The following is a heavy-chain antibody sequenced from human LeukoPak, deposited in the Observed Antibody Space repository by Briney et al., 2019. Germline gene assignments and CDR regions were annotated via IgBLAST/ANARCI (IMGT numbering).Heavy chain of an antibody. CDR3: ARGFANSGYRY. CDR2: INWNGGSI. D-gene: IGHD3-22*01. CDR1: GFIFDDYG. V-gene: IGHV3-20*01. J-gene: IGHJ4*02. Sequence: GGSLRLSCAASGFIFDDYGMSWVRQAPGKGLERVSGINWNGGSIGYADSVKGRFTISRDNAKNSLYLQMNSLRAEDTALYHCARGFANSGYRYWGQGALVTVSS.